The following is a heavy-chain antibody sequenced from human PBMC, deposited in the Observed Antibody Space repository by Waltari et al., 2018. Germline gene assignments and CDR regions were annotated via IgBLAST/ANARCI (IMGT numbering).Heavy chain of an antibody. CDR3: ATPFYNWDDPLHS. J-gene: IGHJ4*02. CDR1: GITFSNYA. CDR2: ITVGDAT. D-gene: IGHD1-20*01. Sequence: EVQLLESGGDLVQPGGSLRLSCAASGITFSNYAINWVRLAPGTGLGWVSAITVGDATYSADAVKGRFTISRDTSKDTVHLQMNGLRAEDTAVYYCATPFYNWDDPLHSWGQGTLVTVSS. V-gene: IGHV3-23*01.